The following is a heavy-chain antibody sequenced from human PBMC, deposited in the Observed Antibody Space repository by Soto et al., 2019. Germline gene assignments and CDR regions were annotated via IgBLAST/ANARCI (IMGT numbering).Heavy chain of an antibody. J-gene: IGHJ4*02. CDR1: GYTFTGYY. V-gene: IGHV1-2*02. CDR2: INPNSGGT. CDR3: ARVGGDSSGYYYVY. D-gene: IGHD3-22*01. Sequence: VASVKVSCKASGYTFTGYYMHWVRQAPGQGLEGMGWINPNSGGTNDAQKFQGRVTMTRDTSISTAYMELSRLRADDTAVYYCARVGGDSSGYYYVYWGQGXLVTVYS.